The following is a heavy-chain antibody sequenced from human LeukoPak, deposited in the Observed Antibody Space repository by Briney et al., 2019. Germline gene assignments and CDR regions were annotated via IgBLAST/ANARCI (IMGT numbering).Heavy chain of an antibody. J-gene: IGHJ3*02. D-gene: IGHD3-3*01. V-gene: IGHV3-7*01. CDR1: GFTFDDYG. Sequence: GGSLRLSCAASGFTFDDYGMSWVRQAPGKGLEWVANIKQDGSEKYYVDSVKGRFTISRDNAKNSLYLQMNSLRAEDTAVYYCARIRLRFLEWFPDDAFDIWGQGTMVTVSS. CDR3: ARIRLRFLEWFPDDAFDI. CDR2: IKQDGSEK.